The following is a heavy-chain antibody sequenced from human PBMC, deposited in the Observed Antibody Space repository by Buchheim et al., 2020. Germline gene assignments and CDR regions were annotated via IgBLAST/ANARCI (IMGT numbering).Heavy chain of an antibody. D-gene: IGHD6-19*01. CDR2: IDQDGRKT. V-gene: IGHV3-7*01. Sequence: EVQLVESGGGLVQPGGSLRLSCAASGFTFSTYWMTWVRQAPGKGLEWVANIDQDGRKTYYVDSLKGRFTISSDNAMNSLYLQMNSLSAEDTAVYYCARGDIFVAGPFDYWGQGT. CDR3: ARGDIFVAGPFDY. CDR1: GFTFSTYW. J-gene: IGHJ4*02.